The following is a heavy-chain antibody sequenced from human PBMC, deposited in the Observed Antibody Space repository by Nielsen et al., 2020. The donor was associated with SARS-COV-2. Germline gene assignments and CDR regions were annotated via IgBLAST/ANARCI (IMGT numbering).Heavy chain of an antibody. CDR1: GGSFSGYY. D-gene: IGHD3-10*01. CDR2: INHSGST. CDR3: ARGKRGDRGGFYYYYMDV. V-gene: IGHV4-34*01. Sequence: SETLSLTCAVCGGSFSGYYWSWIRQPPGKGLEWIGDINHSGSTNYNPSLKSRVTISVDTSKNQFSLKLSSVTAADTAVYYCARGKRGDRGGFYYYYMDVWGKGTTVTVSS. J-gene: IGHJ6*03.